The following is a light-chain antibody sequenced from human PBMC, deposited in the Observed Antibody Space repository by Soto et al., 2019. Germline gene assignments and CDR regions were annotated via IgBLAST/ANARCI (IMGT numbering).Light chain of an antibody. CDR3: QQYDSSPYT. V-gene: IGKV3-20*01. CDR2: GAS. J-gene: IGKJ2*01. Sequence: EIVLTQSPGTLSVSPGGRATLSCRASQSVTSRYLGWYQQKPGQTPGLLIHGASSRAAGIPDRFSGSGSGTDFTLTISRLEPEDFAVYYCQQYDSSPYTFGQGTKLAIK. CDR1: QSVTSRY.